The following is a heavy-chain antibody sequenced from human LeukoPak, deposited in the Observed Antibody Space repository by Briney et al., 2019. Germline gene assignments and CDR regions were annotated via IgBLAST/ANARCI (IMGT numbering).Heavy chain of an antibody. D-gene: IGHD1-14*01. V-gene: IGHV4-4*07. CDR3: ARGRYESTRLSADYYYMDV. CDR1: GGSITGYY. J-gene: IGHJ6*03. Sequence: SDTLSLTCTVSGGSITGYYWSWIRQPAGKGLEWIGRIYTSGSTIYNPSLKSRVTMSVDTSKNQFSLRLSSVTAADTAVYYCARGRYESTRLSADYYYMDVWGKGTTVTVSS. CDR2: IYTSGST.